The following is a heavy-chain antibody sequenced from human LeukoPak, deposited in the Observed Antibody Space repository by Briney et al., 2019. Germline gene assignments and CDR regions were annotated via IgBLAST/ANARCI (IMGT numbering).Heavy chain of an antibody. D-gene: IGHD2-2*01. V-gene: IGHV5-51*01. CDR2: IYPGDSDT. Sequence: GESLKISCRGSGYSFTTYWIGWVRLMPGKGLEWMGIIYPGDSDTRYTPSFQGQVTMSADKSINTAYLQWSSLKASDTAIYYCARRQGCSSTSCPPDYWGQGTLVTVSP. CDR3: ARRQGCSSTSCPPDY. CDR1: GYSFTTYW. J-gene: IGHJ4*02.